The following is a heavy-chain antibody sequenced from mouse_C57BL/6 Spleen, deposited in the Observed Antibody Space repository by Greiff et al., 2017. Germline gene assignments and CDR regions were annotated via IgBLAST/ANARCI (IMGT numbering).Heavy chain of an antibody. CDR2: INYDGSST. Sequence: EVHLVESEGGLVQPGSSMKLSCTASGFTFSDYYMAWVRQVPEKGLEWVANINYDGSSTYYLDSLKSRFIISRDNAKNILYLHMSSLKSEDTATYYCTRASDGVEYFYVWGTGTTVTVSS. CDR3: TRASDGVEYFYV. CDR1: GFTFSDYY. D-gene: IGHD1-1*01. V-gene: IGHV5-16*01. J-gene: IGHJ1*03.